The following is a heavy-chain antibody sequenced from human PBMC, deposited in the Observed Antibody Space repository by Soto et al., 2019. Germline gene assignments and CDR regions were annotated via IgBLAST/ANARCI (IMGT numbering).Heavy chain of an antibody. CDR1: GFTFSSYG. CDR3: ASPVSGGLWFNY. CDR2: IWYDGSNK. J-gene: IGHJ4*02. D-gene: IGHD5-18*01. V-gene: IGHV3-33*01. Sequence: QVQLVESGGGVVQPGRSLRLSCAASGFTFSSYGMHWVRQAPGKGLEWVAVIWYDGSNKYYADSVKGRFTISRDNSKNTLYLQTNSLRAEDTAVYYCASPVSGGLWFNYWGQGTLVTVSS.